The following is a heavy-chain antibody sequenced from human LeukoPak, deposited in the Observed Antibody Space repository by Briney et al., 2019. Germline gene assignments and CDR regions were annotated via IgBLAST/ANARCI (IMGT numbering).Heavy chain of an antibody. CDR1: GYTFTFYD. Sequence: ASVRVSCKASGYTFTFYDIHWVRQASGQGLEWMGWMNPNTGNTAYAQKFQGRVSITKNTSISTAYMDLSSLKSDDTAVYYCARGHRDILTGYYPDYWGQGTLVTVSS. D-gene: IGHD3-9*01. CDR2: MNPNTGNT. V-gene: IGHV1-8*03. J-gene: IGHJ4*02. CDR3: ARGHRDILTGYYPDY.